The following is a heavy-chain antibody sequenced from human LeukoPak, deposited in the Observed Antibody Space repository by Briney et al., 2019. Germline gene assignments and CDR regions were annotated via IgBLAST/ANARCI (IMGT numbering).Heavy chain of an antibody. J-gene: IGHJ3*02. Sequence: GGSLRLSCAASGFTFSSYWMSWVRQAPGKGLEWVANIKQDGSEEYYVDSVKGRFTISRDNAKNSLYLQMNSLRAEDTAVYYCASGFPQDFWSGYSTGGDAFDIWGQGTMVTVSS. CDR3: ASGFPQDFWSGYSTGGDAFDI. D-gene: IGHD3-3*01. CDR2: IKQDGSEE. V-gene: IGHV3-7*01. CDR1: GFTFSSYW.